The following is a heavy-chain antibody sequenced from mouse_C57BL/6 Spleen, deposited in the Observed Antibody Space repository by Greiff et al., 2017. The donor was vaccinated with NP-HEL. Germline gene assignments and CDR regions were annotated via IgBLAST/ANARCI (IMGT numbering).Heavy chain of an antibody. Sequence: EVMLVESGGGLVQPGGSLKLSCAASGFTFSDYGMAWVRQAPRKGPEWVAFISNLAYSIYYADTVTGRFTISRENAKNTLYLEMSRLRSEDTAMYYCARRKCATGAMDYWGQGTSVTVSS. CDR1: GFTFSDYG. V-gene: IGHV5-15*01. CDR3: ARRKCATGAMDY. D-gene: IGHD1-1*01. CDR2: ISNLAYSI. J-gene: IGHJ4*01.